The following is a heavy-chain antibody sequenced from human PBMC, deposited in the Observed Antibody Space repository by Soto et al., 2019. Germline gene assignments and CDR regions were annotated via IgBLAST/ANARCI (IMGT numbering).Heavy chain of an antibody. CDR1: GYAFTTYG. D-gene: IGHD1-1*01. J-gene: IGHJ4*02. V-gene: IGHV1-18*01. CDR3: ARGRYGDY. Sequence: QVHLVQSGAAVKKPGASVKVSCQGSGYAFTTYGITWVRQAHGQGLEWMGWISAHNGNTNYAQKLQGRVAVTRDTSTSTAYMELRSLRYVDTAVYYCARGRYGDYWGQGALVTVSS. CDR2: ISAHNGNT.